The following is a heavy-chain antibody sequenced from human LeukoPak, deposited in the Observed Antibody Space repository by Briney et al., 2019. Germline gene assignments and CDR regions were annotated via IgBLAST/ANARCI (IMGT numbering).Heavy chain of an antibody. CDR1: GFTFSDYA. CDR2: ISGSGGST. CDR3: AKDDYYDSSGYYSGIGAFDI. D-gene: IGHD3-22*01. V-gene: IGHV3-23*01. J-gene: IGHJ3*02. Sequence: PGGSLRLSCAASGFTFSDYAMNWVRQAPGKGLEWVSAISGSGGSTYYADSVKGRFTISRDNSKNTLYLQMNSLRAEDTAVYYCAKDDYYDSSGYYSGIGAFDIWGQGTMVTVSS.